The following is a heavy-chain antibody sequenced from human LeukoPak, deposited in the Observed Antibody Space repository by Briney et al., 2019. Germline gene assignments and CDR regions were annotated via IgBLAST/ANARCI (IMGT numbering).Heavy chain of an antibody. CDR2: IIPIFGTA. J-gene: IGHJ4*02. CDR3: ATYGGYETSAWFDY. CDR1: GGTFNSYA. Sequence: SVKVSCKASGGTFNSYAISWVRQAPGQGLEWMGGIIPIFGTANYAQKFQGRVTITTDESTSTAYMELSSLRSEDTAVYYCATYGGYETSAWFDYWGQGTLVTVSS. D-gene: IGHD5-12*01. V-gene: IGHV1-69*05.